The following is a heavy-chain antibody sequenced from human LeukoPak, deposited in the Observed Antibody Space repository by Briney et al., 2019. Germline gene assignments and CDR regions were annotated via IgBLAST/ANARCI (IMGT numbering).Heavy chain of an antibody. CDR2: IIPIFGTA. J-gene: IGHJ5*02. V-gene: IGHV1-69*13. D-gene: IGHD3-22*01. Sequence: GASVKVSCKASGYTFTSYGISWVRQAPGQGLEWMGGIIPIFGTANYAQKFQGRVTITADESTSTAYMELSSLRSEDTAVYYCARDQGITMIHNWFDPWGQGTLVTVSS. CDR1: GYTFTSYG. CDR3: ARDQGITMIHNWFDP.